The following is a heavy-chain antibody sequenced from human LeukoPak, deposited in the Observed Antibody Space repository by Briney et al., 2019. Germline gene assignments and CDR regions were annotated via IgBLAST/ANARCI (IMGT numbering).Heavy chain of an antibody. CDR1: RGSISRYY. J-gene: IGHJ4*02. Sequence: SETLSLTCTVSRGSISRYYWSWIRQPPGKGLEWIGYIYNTGEITDYSPSLKSRVTMSVDTSKNQFSLRLNSVTTADTAVYYCARMGAIAGNSANVDFWGQGTLVTVSS. CDR3: ARMGAIAGNSANVDF. D-gene: IGHD6-13*01. CDR2: IYNTGEIT. V-gene: IGHV4-59*01.